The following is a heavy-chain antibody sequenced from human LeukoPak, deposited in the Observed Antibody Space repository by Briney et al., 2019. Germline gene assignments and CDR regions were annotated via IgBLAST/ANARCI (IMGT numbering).Heavy chain of an antibody. CDR1: GYTFTGCY. CDR2: INPNSGGT. D-gene: IGHD6-19*01. Sequence: ASVKASCKAFGYTFTGCYMHWVRQAPGQGLEWMGWINPNSGGTNYAQKFQGRVTMTRDTSISTAYMELSRLRSDDTAVYYCARDREENSGWFGGYYYYGMDVWGQGTTVTVSS. CDR3: ARDREENSGWFGGYYYYGMDV. V-gene: IGHV1-2*02. J-gene: IGHJ6*02.